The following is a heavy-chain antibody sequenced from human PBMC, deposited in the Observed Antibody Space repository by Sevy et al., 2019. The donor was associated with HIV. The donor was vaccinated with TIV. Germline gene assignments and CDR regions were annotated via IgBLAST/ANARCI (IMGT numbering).Heavy chain of an antibody. CDR3: TAVKMGDAITGYAFDI. CDR1: GFSFSNAW. D-gene: IGHD2-8*01. V-gene: IGHV3-15*01. J-gene: IGHJ3*02. CDR2: IKSKTDGGTT. Sequence: GGSLRLSCAASGFSFSNAWMSWVRQAPGKGLEWVGRIKSKTDGGTTDSAAPVKGRFTISRDDSKNTLYLQMNSLKTEDTAVYYCTAVKMGDAITGYAFDIWGQGTMVTVSS.